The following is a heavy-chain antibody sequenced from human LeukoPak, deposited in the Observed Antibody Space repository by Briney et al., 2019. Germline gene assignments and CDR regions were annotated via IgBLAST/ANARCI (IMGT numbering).Heavy chain of an antibody. CDR2: IYYSGST. CDR3: ASYSSSSSAFDI. Sequence: TSETLSLTCTVSGGSISSSSYYWGWIRQPPGKGLEWIGSIYYSGSTYYNPSLKSRVTISVDTSKNQFSLKLSSVTAADTAVYYCASYSSSSSAFDIWGQGTMVTVSS. D-gene: IGHD6-6*01. J-gene: IGHJ3*02. CDR1: GGSISSSSYY. V-gene: IGHV4-39*01.